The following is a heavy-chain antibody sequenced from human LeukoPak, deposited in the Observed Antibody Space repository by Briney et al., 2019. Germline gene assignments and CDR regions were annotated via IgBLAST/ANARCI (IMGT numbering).Heavy chain of an antibody. CDR1: GFTFDDYG. D-gene: IGHD3-10*01. CDR2: INWNGGGT. CDR3: ARGLHTMVRGYGLPGAFDI. J-gene: IGHJ3*02. V-gene: IGHV3-20*04. Sequence: GGSLRLSCAASGFTFDDYGMSWVRQAPGKGLEWVSGINWNGGGTGYADSVKGRFTISRDNAKNSLHLQMNSLRAEDTALYYCARGLHTMVRGYGLPGAFDIWGQGTMVTVSS.